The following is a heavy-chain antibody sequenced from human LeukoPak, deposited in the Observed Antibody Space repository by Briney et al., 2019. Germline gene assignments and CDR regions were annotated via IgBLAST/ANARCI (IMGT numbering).Heavy chain of an antibody. V-gene: IGHV4-61*01. CDR3: ARSARAGGTYYFDY. J-gene: IGHJ4*02. D-gene: IGHD6-13*01. CDR2: IYYSGST. Sequence: PSETLSLTCTVSGGSVSSGSYYWSWIRQPPGKGLEWIGYIYYSGSTNYNPSFKSRVTISVDTSKNQFSLKLSSVTAADTAVYYCARSARAGGTYYFDYWGQGTLVTVSS. CDR1: GGSVSSGSYY.